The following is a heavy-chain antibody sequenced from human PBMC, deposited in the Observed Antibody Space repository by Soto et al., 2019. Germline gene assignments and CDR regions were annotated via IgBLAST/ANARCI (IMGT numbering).Heavy chain of an antibody. J-gene: IGHJ4*02. Sequence: QVQLVQSGAEVKKPGASVKVSCKTSGYTFTSYGVAWVRQAPGQGLEWMGWISGYNGNTNYAQKFQGRVTMTTATSTSTDYMELRSLRSDDTAVYYCARDPPGHFIEYWGQGTLVTVSS. CDR3: ARDPPGHFIEY. CDR2: ISGYNGNT. V-gene: IGHV1-18*01. CDR1: GYTFTSYG.